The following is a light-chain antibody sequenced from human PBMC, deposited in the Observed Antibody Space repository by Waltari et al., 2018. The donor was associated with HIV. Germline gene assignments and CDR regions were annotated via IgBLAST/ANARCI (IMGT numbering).Light chain of an antibody. Sequence: QSVLTPSPSASGTPGQRVTISCSGSSSTIGSNYVYWYQQLPGTAPKLLLYRNNQRPSGVPDRFSGSKSGTSASLAISGLRSEDEAHYYCATWTDSLSGVVFGGGTKLRVL. CDR3: ATWTDSLSGVV. CDR1: SSTIGSNY. V-gene: IGLV1-47*01. CDR2: RNN. J-gene: IGLJ2*01.